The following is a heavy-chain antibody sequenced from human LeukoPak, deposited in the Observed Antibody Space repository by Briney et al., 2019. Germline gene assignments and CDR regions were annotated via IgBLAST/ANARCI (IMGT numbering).Heavy chain of an antibody. CDR3: AKDRTTSGANPDY. Sequence: PGGSLRLSCAASGNYWMHWVRQAPGKGLEWVSGISWSSGSIGYADSVKGRFTISRDNAKNSLYLQMNSLRAEDTALYYCAKDRTTSGANPDYWGQGTLVTVSS. D-gene: IGHD4/OR15-4a*01. CDR1: GNYW. CDR2: ISWSSGSI. J-gene: IGHJ4*02. V-gene: IGHV3-9*01.